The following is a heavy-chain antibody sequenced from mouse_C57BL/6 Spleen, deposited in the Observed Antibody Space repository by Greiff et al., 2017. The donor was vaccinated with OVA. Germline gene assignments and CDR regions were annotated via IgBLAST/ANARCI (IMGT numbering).Heavy chain of an antibody. CDR2: INPNNGGT. V-gene: IGHV1-18*01. J-gene: IGHJ4*01. CDR1: GYTFTDYN. D-gene: IGHD1-1*01. Sequence: EVQLQQSGPELVKPGASVKIPCKASGYTFTDYNMDWVKQSHGKSLEWIGDINPNNGGTIYNQKFKGKATLTVDKSSSTAYMELRSLTSEDTAVYYCARMDTTVVAKGCYAMDYWGQGTSVTVSS. CDR3: ARMDTTVVAKGCYAMDY.